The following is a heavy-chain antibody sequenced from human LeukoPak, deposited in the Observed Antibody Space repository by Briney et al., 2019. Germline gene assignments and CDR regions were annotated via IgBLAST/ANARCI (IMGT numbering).Heavy chain of an antibody. CDR3: ARGRGSSWTNYFDY. V-gene: IGHV3-7*04. Sequence: GRSLRLSCAASGFTFSSYWMSWVRQAPGKGLEWVANIKQDGSEKYYVDSVKGRFTISRDNAKNSLYLQMSTLRAEDTAVYYCARGRGSSWTNYFDYWGQGTLVTVSS. J-gene: IGHJ4*01. CDR2: IKQDGSEK. D-gene: IGHD6-13*01. CDR1: GFTFSSYW.